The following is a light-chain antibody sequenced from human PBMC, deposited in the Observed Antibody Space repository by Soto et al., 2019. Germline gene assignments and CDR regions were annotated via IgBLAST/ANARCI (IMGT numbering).Light chain of an antibody. CDR3: CSYAGSYPYV. Sequence: QSVLTQPRSVSGSPGQSVTISCTGTSSDVGGYNYVSWYQQHPGKAPKLIIYDVSKRPSGVPDRFSGSKSGNTASVTISGLQAEDEADYYCCSYAGSYPYVFGTGTKVNVL. CDR1: SSDVGGYNY. CDR2: DVS. V-gene: IGLV2-11*01. J-gene: IGLJ1*01.